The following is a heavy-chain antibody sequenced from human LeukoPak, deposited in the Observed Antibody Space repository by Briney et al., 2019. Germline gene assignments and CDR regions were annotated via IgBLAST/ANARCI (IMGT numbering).Heavy chain of an antibody. CDR1: GFTFSSYS. CDR2: ISSSSRYI. D-gene: IGHD3-3*01. CDR3: ARSPTGLRFLEWLLPPQDYYYMDV. J-gene: IGHJ6*03. Sequence: PGGSLRLSCTASGFTFSSYSMNWVRQAPGKGLEWVSSISSSSRYIYYADSVKGRFTISRDNGKNSLYLQMNSLRAEDTAVYYCARSPTGLRFLEWLLPPQDYYYMDVWGKGTTVTVSS. V-gene: IGHV3-21*01.